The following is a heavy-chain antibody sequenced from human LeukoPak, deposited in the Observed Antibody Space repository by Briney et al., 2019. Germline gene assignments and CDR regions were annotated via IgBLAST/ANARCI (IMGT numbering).Heavy chain of an antibody. CDR1: GYTLTELS. CDR3: ATNHPADGSGSVYFDY. Sequence: ASVKVSCKVSGYTLTELSMHWVRQAPRKGLEWMAGFDPEDGETIYAQKFQGRVTMTEDTSTDTAYMELSSLRSEDTAVYYCATNHPADGSGSVYFDYWGQGTLVTVSS. V-gene: IGHV1-24*01. D-gene: IGHD3-10*01. J-gene: IGHJ4*02. CDR2: FDPEDGET.